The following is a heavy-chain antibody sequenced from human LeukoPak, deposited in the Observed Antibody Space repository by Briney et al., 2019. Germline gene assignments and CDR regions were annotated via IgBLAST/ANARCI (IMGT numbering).Heavy chain of an antibody. Sequence: KPSETLSLTCTVSGDSISIYYWSCIRHPPGKGLEWIGRFYTSGSTNDNPSLKRRVTMSVDTSKNQFSLKLSSVTAADTAVYYCARDQDYYDSSGYPAWGQGTLVTVSS. V-gene: IGHV4-4*07. CDR1: GDSISIYY. J-gene: IGHJ5*02. D-gene: IGHD3-22*01. CDR3: ARDQDYYDSSGYPA. CDR2: FYTSGST.